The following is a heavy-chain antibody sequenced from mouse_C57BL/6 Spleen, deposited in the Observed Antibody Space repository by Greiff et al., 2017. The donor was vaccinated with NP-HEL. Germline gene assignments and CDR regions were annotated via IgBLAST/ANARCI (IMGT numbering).Heavy chain of an antibody. CDR2: ISGGGGNT. V-gene: IGHV5-9*01. Sequence: EVKVEESGGGLVKPGGSLKLSCAASGFTFSSYTMSWVRQTPEKRLEWVATISGGGGNTYYPDSVKGRFTISRDNAKNTLYLQMSSLRSEDTALYYCARVDYYYGSSYGYYFDYWGQGTTLTVSS. CDR3: ARVDYYYGSSYGYYFDY. CDR1: GFTFSSYT. D-gene: IGHD1-1*01. J-gene: IGHJ2*01.